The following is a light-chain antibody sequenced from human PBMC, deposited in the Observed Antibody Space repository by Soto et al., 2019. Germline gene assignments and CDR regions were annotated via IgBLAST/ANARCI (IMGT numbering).Light chain of an antibody. CDR1: TGAVTSGFS. CDR3: LLYFGTGWV. V-gene: IGLV7-43*01. CDR2: GTS. J-gene: IGLJ3*02. Sequence: QTVVTQEPSLTVSPGGTVTLTCASSTGAVTSGFSPNWFQQKPGQAPRALIYGTSNKHSWTPARFSGSLLGGTAALTLSGVQPEDEAEYFCLLYFGTGWVFGGGTKVTVL.